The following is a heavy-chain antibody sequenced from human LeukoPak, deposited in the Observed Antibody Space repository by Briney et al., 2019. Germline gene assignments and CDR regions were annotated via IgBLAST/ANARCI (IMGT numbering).Heavy chain of an antibody. V-gene: IGHV4-4*07. CDR3: ARAPAGCGGTCSFDY. D-gene: IGHD2-15*01. CDR2: IYSSGRT. Sequence: SETLSLTCTVSGASMSNSFWSWIRQPAGKGLERIGRIYSSGRTNYNPSLKRRVTLSIDTSNNQFSLKLTSVTAADTASYYCARAPAGCGGTCSFDYWGQGTLVTVSS. J-gene: IGHJ4*02. CDR1: GASMSNSF.